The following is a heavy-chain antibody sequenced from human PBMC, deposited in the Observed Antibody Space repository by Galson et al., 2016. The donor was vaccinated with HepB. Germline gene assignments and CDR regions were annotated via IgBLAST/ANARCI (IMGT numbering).Heavy chain of an antibody. Sequence: SLRLSCAASGFTFSASTMNWVRQTPEKGLEWVSYINAPSDAIYYADSVKGRFTISRDNAKNSLYLQMNSLRDEDTAVYYCASGRYYYGSEYWGQGTLVTVSS. J-gene: IGHJ4*02. D-gene: IGHD3-10*01. CDR1: GFTFSAST. V-gene: IGHV3-48*02. CDR3: ASGRYYYGSEY. CDR2: INAPSDAI.